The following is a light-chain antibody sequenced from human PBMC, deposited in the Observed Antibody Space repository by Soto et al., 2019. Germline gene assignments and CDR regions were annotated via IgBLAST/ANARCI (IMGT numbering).Light chain of an antibody. CDR3: QQSYSTFMYT. CDR2: AAS. CDR1: QSISSY. Sequence: DIQMTQSPSSLSASVGDRVTITCRASQSISSYLNWYQQKPGKAPKLLIYAASSLQSGVPSRFSGSGSGTDFTLTISSLQPEDFATYYCQQSYSTFMYTFGQGTRLENK. V-gene: IGKV1-39*01. J-gene: IGKJ5*01.